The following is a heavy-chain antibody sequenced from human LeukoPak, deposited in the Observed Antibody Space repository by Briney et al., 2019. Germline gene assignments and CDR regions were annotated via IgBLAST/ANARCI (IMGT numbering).Heavy chain of an antibody. CDR2: IYYSGST. CDR3: ARHNQGSYYYGSGRWYFDY. CDR1: GGSFSGYY. V-gene: IGHV4-39*01. Sequence: SETLSLTCAVSGGSFSGYYWNWIRQPPGKGLEWIGSIYYSGSTYYNPSLKSRVTISVDTSKNQFSLKLSSVTAADTAVYYCARHNQGSYYYGSGRWYFDYWGQGTLVTVSS. D-gene: IGHD3-10*01. J-gene: IGHJ4*02.